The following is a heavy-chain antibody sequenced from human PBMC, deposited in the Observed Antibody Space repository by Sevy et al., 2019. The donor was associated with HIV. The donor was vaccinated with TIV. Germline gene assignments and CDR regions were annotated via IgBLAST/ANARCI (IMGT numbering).Heavy chain of an antibody. J-gene: IGHJ4*02. Sequence: ASVKVSCKVSGYSLTKLAMHWVRQAPGKGPEWLGTSDPEDGDPEDGKTIYAQKFQDRVIMTEDTSTDTAYMELSSLTSEDTAMYYCATTKDYYDSSGYPFDDWGQGTLVTVSS. CDR1: GYSLTKLA. D-gene: IGHD3-22*01. CDR3: ATTKDYYDSSGYPFDD. CDR2: SDPEDGDPEDGKT. V-gene: IGHV1-24*01.